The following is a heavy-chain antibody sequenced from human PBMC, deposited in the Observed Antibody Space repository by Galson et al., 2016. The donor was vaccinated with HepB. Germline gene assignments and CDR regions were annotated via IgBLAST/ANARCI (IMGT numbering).Heavy chain of an antibody. Sequence: SLRLSCAASGFTFSSHSMNWVRQAPGRGLEWVASIDNSADTTHYVDSVKGRFTISRDNSRNTLYLQMRSLGAEDTAIYYCAKDLVATGISGTLDYWGQGTLVTVSS. CDR1: GFTFSSHS. D-gene: IGHD5-12*01. J-gene: IGHJ4*02. CDR3: AKDLVATGISGTLDY. CDR2: IDNSADTT. V-gene: IGHV3-23*01.